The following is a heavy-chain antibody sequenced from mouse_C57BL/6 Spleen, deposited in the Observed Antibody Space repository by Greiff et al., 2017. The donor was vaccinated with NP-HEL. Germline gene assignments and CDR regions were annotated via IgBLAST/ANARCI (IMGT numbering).Heavy chain of an antibody. J-gene: IGHJ2*01. V-gene: IGHV1-80*01. CDR3: ARIYYGSSYGTGYFDY. D-gene: IGHD1-1*01. CDR2: IYPGDGDT. Sequence: QVQLQQSGAELVKPGASVKISCKASGYAFSSYWMNWVKQRPGKGLEWIGQIYPGDGDTNYNGKFKGKATLTADKSSSTAYMQLSSLTSEDSAVYFCARIYYGSSYGTGYFDYWGQGTTLTVSS. CDR1: GYAFSSYW.